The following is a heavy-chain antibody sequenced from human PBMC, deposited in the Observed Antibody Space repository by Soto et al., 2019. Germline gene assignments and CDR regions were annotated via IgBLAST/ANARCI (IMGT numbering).Heavy chain of an antibody. J-gene: IGHJ6*02. CDR2: INPNSGGT. Sequence: ASVKVSCKASGYTFTGYYMHWVRQAPGQGLEWMGWINPNSGGTNYAQKFQGWVTMTRDTSISTAYMELSRLRSDDTAVYYCARDKYRDGYSGAHYYYGMDVWGQGTTVTVSS. D-gene: IGHD4-4*01. CDR1: GYTFTGYY. CDR3: ARDKYRDGYSGAHYYYGMDV. V-gene: IGHV1-2*04.